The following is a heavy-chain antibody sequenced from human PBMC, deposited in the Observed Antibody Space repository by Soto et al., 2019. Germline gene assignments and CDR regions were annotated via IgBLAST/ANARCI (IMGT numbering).Heavy chain of an antibody. CDR3: APLTVSLSGPYGIHV. Sequence: PSETLSLTCSVSGYSVSSSDYYWAWIRQPPWKGLEWIWSMFYSGLTYYNPSLKSRVTLSVDTSKNHFSVRLNSVTAADTAVYYCAPLTVSLSGPYGIHVWGQGTTVTVSS. J-gene: IGHJ6*02. CDR2: MFYSGLT. V-gene: IGHV4-39*01. D-gene: IGHD2-15*01. CDR1: GYSVSSSDYY.